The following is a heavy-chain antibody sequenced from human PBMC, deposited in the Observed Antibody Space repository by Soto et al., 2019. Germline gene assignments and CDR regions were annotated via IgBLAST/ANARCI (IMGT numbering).Heavy chain of an antibody. Sequence: SVKVSCKASGGTFSSYAISWVRQAPGQGLEWMGGIIPIFGTANYAQKFQGRVTITADESTSTAYMELSSLRSEDTAVYYCARAAYYYDSRGYYYFDYWGQGTLVTVSS. CDR2: IIPIFGTA. D-gene: IGHD3-22*01. J-gene: IGHJ4*02. CDR3: ARAAYYYDSRGYYYFDY. CDR1: GGTFSSYA. V-gene: IGHV1-69*13.